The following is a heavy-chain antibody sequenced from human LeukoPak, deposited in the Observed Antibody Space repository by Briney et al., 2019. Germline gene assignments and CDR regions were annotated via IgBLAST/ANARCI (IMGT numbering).Heavy chain of an antibody. D-gene: IGHD1-26*01. CDR2: INWNGGST. J-gene: IGHJ4*02. Sequence: GGSLRLSCAASGFTFSSYWMSWVRQAPGKGLEWVSGINWNGGSTGYADSVKGRFTISRDNAKNSLYLQMNSLRAEDTALYYCARDQGYGELLDPHYFDYWGQGTPVTVSS. CDR1: GFTFSSYW. CDR3: ARDQGYGELLDPHYFDY. V-gene: IGHV3-20*04.